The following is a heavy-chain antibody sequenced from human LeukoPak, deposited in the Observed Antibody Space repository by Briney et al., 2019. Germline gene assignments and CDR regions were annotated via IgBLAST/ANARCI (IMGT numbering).Heavy chain of an antibody. J-gene: IGHJ4*02. CDR3: ARQMYSSSWSPAVEDY. Sequence: SVKVSCKASGGTFSSYAISWVRQAPGQGLEWMGRIIPILGIANYAQKFQGRVTITADKSTSAAYMELSSLRSEDTAVYYCARQMYSSSWSPAVEDYWGQGTLVTVSS. CDR1: GGTFSSYA. V-gene: IGHV1-69*04. D-gene: IGHD6-13*01. CDR2: IIPILGIA.